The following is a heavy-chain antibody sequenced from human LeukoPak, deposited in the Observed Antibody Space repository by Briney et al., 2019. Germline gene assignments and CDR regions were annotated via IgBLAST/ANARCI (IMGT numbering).Heavy chain of an antibody. CDR2: ISAYNGNT. CDR1: GYTFTNYG. J-gene: IGHJ3*02. CDR3: AKVQYLTLDAFDI. D-gene: IGHD2-21*02. Sequence: ASVKVSCKASGYTFTNYGVSWVRQAPGQGLEWMGWISAYNGNTDYAQKFQGRVTMTTDTSTSTAYMELRSLRSDDTAVYYCAKVQYLTLDAFDIWGRGTMVTVS. V-gene: IGHV1-18*01.